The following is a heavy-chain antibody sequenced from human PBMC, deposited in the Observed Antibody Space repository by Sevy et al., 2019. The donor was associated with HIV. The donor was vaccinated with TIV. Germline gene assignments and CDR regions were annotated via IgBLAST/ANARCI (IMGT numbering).Heavy chain of an antibody. V-gene: IGHV3-33*01. CDR3: ARDNLLPIMVSMVRGALSYYFDY. Sequence: GGSLRLSCEASGFVFNNYNIHWVRQAPGKGLEWVAVIWYDGINRYYADSVKGRFTISRDNSKNTLYLQMNSLRAEDTAVYYCARDNLLPIMVSMVRGALSYYFDYWGQGTLVTVSS. CDR1: GFVFNNYN. J-gene: IGHJ4*02. CDR2: IWYDGINR. D-gene: IGHD3-10*01.